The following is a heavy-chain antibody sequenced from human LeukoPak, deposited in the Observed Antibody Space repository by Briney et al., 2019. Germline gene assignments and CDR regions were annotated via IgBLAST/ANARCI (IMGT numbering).Heavy chain of an antibody. CDR3: ARGKRSCQTYRCYNWFDP. V-gene: IGHV4-61*02. CDR2: IYTSGST. J-gene: IGHJ5*02. Sequence: SETLSLTCTVSGGSISSGSYYWSWIRQPAGKGLEWIVRIYTSGSTNYNPSLKSRVTISVDTSKNQFSLKLSSVTAADTAVYYCARGKRSCQTYRCYNWFDPWGQGTLVTVSS. D-gene: IGHD2-15*01. CDR1: GGSISSGSYY.